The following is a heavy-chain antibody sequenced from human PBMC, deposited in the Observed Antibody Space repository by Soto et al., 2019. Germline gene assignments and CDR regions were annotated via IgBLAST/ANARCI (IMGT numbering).Heavy chain of an antibody. V-gene: IGHV3-23*01. CDR2: ISGSGGST. D-gene: IGHD3-22*01. CDR3: AKGPYYYDSSGYYDY. J-gene: IGHJ4*02. CDR1: GFTFSSYA. Sequence: PGGSLRLSCAASGFTFSSYAMSWVRQAPGKGLEWVSAISGSGGSTYYADSVKGRFTISRDNAKNSLYLQMNSLRAEDTAVYYCAKGPYYYDSSGYYDYWGQGTLVTVSS.